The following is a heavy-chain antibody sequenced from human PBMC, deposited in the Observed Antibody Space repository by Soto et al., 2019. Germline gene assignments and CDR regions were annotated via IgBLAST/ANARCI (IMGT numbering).Heavy chain of an antibody. CDR2: IIPIFGTA. D-gene: IGHD5-18*01. CDR3: ARLGGYSYGYDYYYGMDV. CDR1: GGTFSSYA. V-gene: IGHV1-69*13. J-gene: IGHJ6*02. Sequence: SVKVSCKASGGTFSSYAISWVRQAPGQGLEWMGGIIPIFGTANYAQKFQGRVTITADESTSTAYMELSSLRSEDTAVYYCARLGGYSYGYDYYYGMDVWGQGTTVTVSS.